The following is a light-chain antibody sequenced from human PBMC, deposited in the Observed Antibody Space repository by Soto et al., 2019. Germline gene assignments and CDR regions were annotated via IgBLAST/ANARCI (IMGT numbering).Light chain of an antibody. V-gene: IGLV4-69*01. CDR1: SGHSNYA. CDR2: LNTDGSH. J-gene: IGLJ3*02. Sequence: QLVLTQSPSASASLGASVKLTCTLSSGHSNYAIAWHQQQPEKGPRYLMVLNTDGSHSKGDGIPYRFSGSSSGAERYLTISSLQSEDEADYYCQTWGSGNWVFGGGTKVTVL. CDR3: QTWGSGNWV.